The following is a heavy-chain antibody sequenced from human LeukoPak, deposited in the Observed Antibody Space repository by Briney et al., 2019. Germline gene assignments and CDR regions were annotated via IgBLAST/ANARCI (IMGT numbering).Heavy chain of an antibody. CDR3: ARGTNYGGNFDY. CDR2: IYHSGST. Sequence: SETLSLTCTVSGGSLSSGGYSWSWIRQPPGTGLEWIGYIYHSGSTYYNPSLKSRVTISVDRSKNQFSLKLSSVTAADTAVYYCARGTNYGGNFDYWGQGTLVTVSS. CDR1: GGSLSSGGYS. D-gene: IGHD4-23*01. V-gene: IGHV4-30-2*01. J-gene: IGHJ4*02.